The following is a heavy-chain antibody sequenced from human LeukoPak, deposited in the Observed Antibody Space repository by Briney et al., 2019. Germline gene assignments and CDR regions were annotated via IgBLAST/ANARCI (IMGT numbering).Heavy chain of an antibody. D-gene: IGHD1-26*01. CDR2: IKSKADGGTT. Sequence: GGSLRLSCAASGFTFSNAWMSWVRQAPGKGLEWVGRIKSKADGGTTDYAAPVKDRFTISRDDSKNTLYLQMNSLNTGDTAVYYCTTEHTLGKVGAIDYWGQGTLVTVSS. J-gene: IGHJ4*02. CDR3: TTEHTLGKVGAIDY. CDR1: GFTFSNAW. V-gene: IGHV3-15*01.